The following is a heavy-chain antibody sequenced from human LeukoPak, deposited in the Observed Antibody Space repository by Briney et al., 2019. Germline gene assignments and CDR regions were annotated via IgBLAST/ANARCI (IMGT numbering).Heavy chain of an antibody. D-gene: IGHD3-16*02. CDR3: AKDSIVNYGRTLD. J-gene: IGHJ4*02. Sequence: PGGSLRLSCAASGFTFSSYSINWVRQAPGKGLEWVSSIRNSSSSIYYADSVKGRFTISRDNAKNSLYLQMNSLRAEDTAVYYCAKDSIVNYGRTLDWGQGTLVTVSS. CDR2: IRNSSSSI. CDR1: GFTFSSYS. V-gene: IGHV3-21*01.